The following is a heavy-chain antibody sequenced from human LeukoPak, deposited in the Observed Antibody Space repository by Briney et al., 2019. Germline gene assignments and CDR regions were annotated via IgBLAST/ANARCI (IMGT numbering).Heavy chain of an antibody. CDR1: GFTFSSYG. J-gene: IGHJ2*01. CDR3: AKRIAGSATGVWWYLDL. D-gene: IGHD6-13*01. V-gene: IGHV3-30*18. CDR2: ISNDGSNK. Sequence: GGSLRLSCAASGFTFSSYGMHWVRQAPGKGLEWVAIISNDGSNKHYADSVKGRFTVSRDNSENTLYLQMNSLRAEDAAMYYCAKRIAGSATGVWWYLDLWGRGTLVTVSS.